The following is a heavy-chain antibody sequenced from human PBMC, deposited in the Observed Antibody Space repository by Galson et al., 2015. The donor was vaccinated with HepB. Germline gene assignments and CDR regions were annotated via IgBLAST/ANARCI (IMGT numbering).Heavy chain of an antibody. V-gene: IGHV3-23*01. D-gene: IGHD3-3*01. CDR3: ARDTITAYDFWSGTLDY. CDR2: ISGSGGST. J-gene: IGHJ4*02. Sequence: SLRLSCAASGFTFSSYAMSWVRQAPGKGLEWVSAISGSGGSTYYADSVKGRFTISRDNSKNTLYLQMNSLRAEDTAVYYCARDTITAYDFWSGTLDYWGQGTLVTVSS. CDR1: GFTFSSYA.